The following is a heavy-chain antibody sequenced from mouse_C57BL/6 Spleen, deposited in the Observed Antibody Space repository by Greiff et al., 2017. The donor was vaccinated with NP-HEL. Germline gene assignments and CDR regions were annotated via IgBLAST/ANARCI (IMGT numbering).Heavy chain of an antibody. Sequence: EVKLVESGPGLVKPSQSLSLTCSVTGYSITSGYYWNWIRQFPGNKLEWMGYISYDGSNNYNPSLKNRISITRDTSKNQFFLKLNSLTTEDTATYYCAREAAQATGWYFDVWGTGTTVTVSS. CDR2: ISYDGSN. V-gene: IGHV3-6*01. CDR1: GYSITSGYY. CDR3: AREAAQATGWYFDV. D-gene: IGHD3-2*02. J-gene: IGHJ1*03.